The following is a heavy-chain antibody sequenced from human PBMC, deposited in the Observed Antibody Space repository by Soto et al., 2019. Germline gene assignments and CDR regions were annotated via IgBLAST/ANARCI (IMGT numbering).Heavy chain of an antibody. CDR1: GYTFSTYA. CDR2: LNGGTGQT. D-gene: IGHD1-1*01. Sequence: ASVKVSCKASGYTFSTYAMHWVRQAPGQSLEWMGWLNGGTGQTRYSQKFQDRVIITRDTSASTGYMELSSLTSEDTAVYYCARGKGMEENYFYYGLDIWGQGTAVTVSS. J-gene: IGHJ6*02. V-gene: IGHV1-3*01. CDR3: ARGKGMEENYFYYGLDI.